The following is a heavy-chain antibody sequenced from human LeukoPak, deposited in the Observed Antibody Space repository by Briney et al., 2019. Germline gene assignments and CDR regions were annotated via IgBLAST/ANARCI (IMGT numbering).Heavy chain of an antibody. D-gene: IGHD6-13*01. CDR3: ARDGTQYPFDY. V-gene: IGHV4-59*12. CDR2: THYTGNT. Sequence: SETLSLTCSVSGDSINNYYWNWIRQPPGKELEWIGYTHYTGNTKSNPSLKSRVTISVDTSKNQFSLKLSSVTAADTAVYYCARDGTQYPFDYWGQGTLVTVSS. CDR1: GDSINNYY. J-gene: IGHJ4*02.